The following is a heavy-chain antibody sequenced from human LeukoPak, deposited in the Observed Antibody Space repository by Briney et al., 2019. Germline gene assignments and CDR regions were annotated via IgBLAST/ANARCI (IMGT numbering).Heavy chain of an antibody. V-gene: IGHV3-23*01. J-gene: IGHJ4*02. CDR3: ATKRGSCSGTTCFTFDD. CDR1: GFTFSHYA. D-gene: IGHD2-2*02. CDR2: IGGSGCCT. Sequence: PGGSLRLSCAGSGFTFSHYAMSWVRQAPGKGLEWLSGIGGSGCCTSYADSVKGRFTISRDNSKDTLYLEMSSLRVDDTALYYCATKRGSCSGTTCFTFDDWGQGTLVTVSS.